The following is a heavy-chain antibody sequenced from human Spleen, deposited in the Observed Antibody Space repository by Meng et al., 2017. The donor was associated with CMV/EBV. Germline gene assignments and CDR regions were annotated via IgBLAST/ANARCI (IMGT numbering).Heavy chain of an antibody. CDR2: ISSSSSYI. V-gene: IGHV3-21*01. D-gene: IGHD6-13*01. CDR1: GFTFSSYS. CDR3: ARDLGVMAADPYYYGMEV. J-gene: IGHJ6*02. Sequence: GGSLRLSCAASGFTFSSYSMNWVRQAPGKGLEWVSSISSSSSYIYYADSVKGRFTISRDNAKNSLYLQMNSLRAEDTAVYYCARDLGVMAADPYYYGMEVWGQGTTVTVSS.